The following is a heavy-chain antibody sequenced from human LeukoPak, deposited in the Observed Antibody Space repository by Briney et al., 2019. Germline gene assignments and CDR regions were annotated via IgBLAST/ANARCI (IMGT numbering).Heavy chain of an antibody. D-gene: IGHD3-9*01. CDR1: GFTFSSYG. Sequence: GRSLRLSCAASGFTFSSYGMHWVRQAPGKGLEWVAVISYDGSNKYYADSVKGRFTISRDNSKNTLYLQMNSPRAEDTAVYYCAKDQVDLGYYHYYGKDVWGKGTTVTVSS. CDR3: AKDQVDLGYYHYYGKDV. J-gene: IGHJ6*04. CDR2: ISYDGSNK. V-gene: IGHV3-30*18.